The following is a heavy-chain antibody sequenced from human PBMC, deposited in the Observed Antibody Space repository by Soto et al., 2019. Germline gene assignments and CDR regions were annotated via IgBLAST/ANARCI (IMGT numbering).Heavy chain of an antibody. V-gene: IGHV1-8*01. D-gene: IGHD6-19*01. CDR3: AREIAVAGHTQYYYYYYGMDV. Sequence: WASVKVSCKASGYTFTSYDINWARQATGQGLEWMGWMNPNSGNTGYAQKFQGRVTMTRNTSISTAYMELSSLRSEDTAVYYCAREIAVAGHTQYYYYYYGMDVWGQGTTVTVSS. CDR1: GYTFTSYD. J-gene: IGHJ6*02. CDR2: MNPNSGNT.